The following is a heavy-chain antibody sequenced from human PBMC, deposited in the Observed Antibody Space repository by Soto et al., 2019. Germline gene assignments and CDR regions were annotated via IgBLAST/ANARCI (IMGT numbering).Heavy chain of an antibody. Sequence: SETLSLTCAVYGGSFSDYYWSWIRQPPGKGLEWIGEINHGGSTNYNPSLQSRVTMSVDTSRNQFSLKLNSVTAADTAVYYCARVRREYDNSGPVDYWGQGTLVTVSS. CDR2: INHGGST. CDR1: GGSFSDYY. V-gene: IGHV4-34*01. D-gene: IGHD3-22*01. J-gene: IGHJ4*02. CDR3: ARVRREYDNSGPVDY.